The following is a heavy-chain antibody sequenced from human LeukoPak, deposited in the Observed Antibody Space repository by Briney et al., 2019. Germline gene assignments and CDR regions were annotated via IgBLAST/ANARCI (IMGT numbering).Heavy chain of an antibody. CDR3: ARIVNIAAAGTFYFDY. CDR2: IYYSGST. CDR1: GGSISSGGYY. V-gene: IGHV4-31*03. D-gene: IGHD6-13*01. J-gene: IGHJ4*02. Sequence: SQTLSLTCTVSGGSISSGGYYWSWIRQHPGKGLEWIGYIYYSGSTYYNPSLKSRVTISVDTSKNQFSLKLSSVTAADTAVYYCARIVNIAAAGTFYFDYWGQGTLVTVSS.